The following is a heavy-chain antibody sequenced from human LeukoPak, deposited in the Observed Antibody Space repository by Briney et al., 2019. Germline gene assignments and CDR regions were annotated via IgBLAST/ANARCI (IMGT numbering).Heavy chain of an antibody. CDR2: ISAYNGNT. J-gene: IGHJ5*02. CDR3: AREIAIYCSGGSCPRDSWFDP. Sequence: ASVKVSCKASGYTFTSYGISWVRQAPGQGLEWMGWISAYNGNTNYAQKLQGRVTMTTDTSTSTAYMELRSLRSDDTAVYYCAREIAIYCSGGSCPRDSWFDPWGQGTLVTVSS. CDR1: GYTFTSYG. D-gene: IGHD2-15*01. V-gene: IGHV1-18*01.